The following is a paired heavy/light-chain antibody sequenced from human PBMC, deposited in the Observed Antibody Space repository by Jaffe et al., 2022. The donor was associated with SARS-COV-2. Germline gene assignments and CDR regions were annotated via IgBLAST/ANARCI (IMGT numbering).Heavy chain of an antibody. CDR3: ARSLYSFGL. CDR1: GYPFTSYA. Sequence: QGQMVQSGAEVTKPGASVRVSCKTSGYPFTSYAVSWVRQAPGQGLEWIGWVTTFNGKTNYAQRFQNRVSLTADTATRTAYMELKDLRFDDTAVYYCARSLYSFGLWGQGTLLRVSS. CDR2: VTTFNGKT. D-gene: IGHD3-16*02. V-gene: IGHV1-18*01. J-gene: IGHJ5*02.
Light chain of an antibody. CDR1: SGDIGTFDY. Sequence: QSALAQPASVSGSPGQSITISCAGSSGDIGTFDYVSWYQQYPGKAPTLIIYDVSKRPSGVSDRFSGSKSGSTASLIISRLQTEDEADYYCSSYSSSDTLMIFGGGTTLTVL. J-gene: IGLJ2*01. CDR2: DVS. V-gene: IGLV2-14*01. CDR3: SSYSSSDTLMI.